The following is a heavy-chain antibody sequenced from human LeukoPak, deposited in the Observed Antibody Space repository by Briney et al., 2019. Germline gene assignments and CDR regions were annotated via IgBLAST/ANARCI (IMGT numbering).Heavy chain of an antibody. D-gene: IGHD4-11*01. Sequence: SVTVSCKASGGTFSSYAISWVRQAPGQGLEWMGRTIPILGIANYAQKFQGRVTITADKSTSTAYMELSSLRSEDTAVYYCASHDTVTTSISFRYWGQGTLVTVSS. J-gene: IGHJ4*02. CDR2: TIPILGIA. CDR1: GGTFSSYA. V-gene: IGHV1-69*04. CDR3: ASHDTVTTSISFRY.